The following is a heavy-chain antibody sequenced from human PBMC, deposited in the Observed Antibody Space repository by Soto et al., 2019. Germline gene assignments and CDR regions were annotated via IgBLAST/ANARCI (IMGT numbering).Heavy chain of an antibody. D-gene: IGHD2-15*01. CDR2: ISGSGTIT. V-gene: IGHV3-23*01. CDR3: AEWARYCSGADCRA. CDR1: GFPFSSRA. Sequence: EVQLLESGGGLVQPGGSLRLSCAASGFPFSSRAMSWVRQAPGKGLEWVSAISGSGTITYYADSVKGWFTISRDTSKNTRYLQMNSLGADDTAVYYCAEWARYCSGADCRAWGQGTLVTVSS. J-gene: IGHJ5*02.